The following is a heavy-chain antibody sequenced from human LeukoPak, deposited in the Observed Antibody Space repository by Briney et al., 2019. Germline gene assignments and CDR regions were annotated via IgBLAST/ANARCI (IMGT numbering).Heavy chain of an antibody. CDR1: GASISSYY. D-gene: IGHD2-21*01. Sequence: SETLSLTCSVSGASISSYYWSWIRQPPGKGLEWIVYIDYSGSTNYSPSLKSRVTISADTSNNHFSLKMTSMTAADTAHYFCARHYSSDPFDYWCQGTLVTVSS. J-gene: IGHJ4*02. CDR2: IDYSGST. V-gene: IGHV4-59*08. CDR3: ARHYSSDPFDY.